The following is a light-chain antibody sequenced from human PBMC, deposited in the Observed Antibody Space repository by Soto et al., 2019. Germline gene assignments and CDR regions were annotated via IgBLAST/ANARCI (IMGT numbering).Light chain of an antibody. CDR1: QTVSSNF. Sequence: EIVLTQSPGTLSVSLWVTATLSCRPSQTVSSNFLAWYQQRPAQAPSLLFHGASTRATGITERFSGSGSGTDFTLTISGLEPEDFAVYYCQQYGSSTATFGQGTKVDIK. CDR2: GAS. J-gene: IGKJ1*01. V-gene: IGKV3-20*01. CDR3: QQYGSSTAT.